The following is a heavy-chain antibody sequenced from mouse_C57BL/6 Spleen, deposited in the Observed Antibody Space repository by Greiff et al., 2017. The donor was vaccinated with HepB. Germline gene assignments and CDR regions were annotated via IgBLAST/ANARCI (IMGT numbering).Heavy chain of an antibody. CDR3: ARSPYYYGSSHFDY. J-gene: IGHJ2*01. D-gene: IGHD1-1*01. CDR2: IHPNSGST. CDR1: GYTFTSYW. V-gene: IGHV1-64*01. Sequence: QVQLKQSGAELVKPGASVKLSCKASGYTFTSYWMHWVKQRPGQGLEWIGMIHPNSGSTNYNEKFKSKATLTVDKSSSTAYMQLSSLTSEDSAVYYCARSPYYYGSSHFDYWGQGTTLTVSS.